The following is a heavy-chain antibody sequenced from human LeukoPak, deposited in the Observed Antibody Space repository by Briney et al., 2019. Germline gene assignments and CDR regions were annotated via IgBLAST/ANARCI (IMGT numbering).Heavy chain of an antibody. CDR2: ISSSSSYI. V-gene: IGHV3-21*01. Sequence: GGSLRLSCAASGFTFSSYSMNWVRQAPGKGLEWVSSISSSSSYIYYADSVKVRFTISRDNAKNSLYLQMNSLRAEDTAVYYCARGAAAAGLDAFDIWGQGTMVTVSS. D-gene: IGHD6-13*01. CDR3: ARGAAAAGLDAFDI. J-gene: IGHJ3*02. CDR1: GFTFSSYS.